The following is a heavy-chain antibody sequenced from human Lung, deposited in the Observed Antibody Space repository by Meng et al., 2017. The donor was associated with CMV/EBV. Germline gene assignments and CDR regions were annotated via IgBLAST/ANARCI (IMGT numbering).Heavy chain of an antibody. J-gene: IGHJ6*02. CDR2: INQDGSQK. CDR3: ARVAAAGRGMDV. Sequence: GESLKISCAASGFTFSSHWMTWVRQAPGKGLEWVANINQDGSQKNYVDSVKGRFTISRDNAKNSLFLQMNSLRAEDTAVYYCARVAAAGRGMDVWGQGTTVXVSS. D-gene: IGHD6-13*01. CDR1: GFTFSSHW. V-gene: IGHV3-7*04.